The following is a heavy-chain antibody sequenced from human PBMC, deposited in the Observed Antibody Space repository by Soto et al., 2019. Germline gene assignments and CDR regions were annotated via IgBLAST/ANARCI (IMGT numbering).Heavy chain of an antibody. CDR1: GGSFSGYY. Sequence: LSLTCAVYGGSFSGYYWSWIRQPPGKGLEWHGEINHSGSTNYNPSLKSRVTISVDTSKNQFSLKLSSVTAADTAVYYCARGGLLSRSYHGMDVWGQGTTVTVSS. J-gene: IGHJ6*02. D-gene: IGHD5-18*01. CDR2: INHSGST. CDR3: ARGGLLSRSYHGMDV. V-gene: IGHV4-34*01.